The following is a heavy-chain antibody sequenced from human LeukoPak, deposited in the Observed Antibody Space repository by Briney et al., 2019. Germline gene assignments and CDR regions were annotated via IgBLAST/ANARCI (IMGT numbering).Heavy chain of an antibody. J-gene: IGHJ4*02. CDR1: GYTLTELS. CDR3: ATGGGSTRYSSSWYEFFY. CDR2: FDPEDGET. V-gene: IGHV1-24*01. Sequence: WASAKVSCEVSGYTLTELSMHWVRQAPGKGLEWMGGFDPEDGETIYAQKFQGRVTMTEDTSTDTAYMELSSLRSEDTAVYYCATGGGSTRYSSSWYEFFYWGQGTLVTVSS. D-gene: IGHD6-13*01.